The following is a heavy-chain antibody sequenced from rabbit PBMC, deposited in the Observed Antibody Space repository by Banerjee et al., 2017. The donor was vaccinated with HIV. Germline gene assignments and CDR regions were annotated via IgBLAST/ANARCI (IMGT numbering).Heavy chain of an antibody. CDR1: GIDYSSYG. D-gene: IGHD7-1*01. J-gene: IGHJ4*01. V-gene: IGHV1S47*01. CDR2: IYPDYGST. CDR3: ARDLAAVTGWNFGL. Sequence: QEQLVEYGGDLVQPEGSLTLSYKASGIDYSSYGISWVRQAPGKGLEWIAYIYPDYGSTDYASWVNGRFTISLDNAQNTVFLQMTSLTAADTATYFCARDLAAVTGWNFGLWGPGTLVTVS.